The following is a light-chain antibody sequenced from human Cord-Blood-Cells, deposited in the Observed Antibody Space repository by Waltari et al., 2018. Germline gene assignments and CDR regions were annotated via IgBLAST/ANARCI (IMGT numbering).Light chain of an antibody. J-gene: IGLJ2*01. CDR2: EVS. Sequence: QSALTQPPSASGSPGQSVTIPCTGTSSDVGGYTYVSWYQQHPGKDPNTMIYEVSKRPSGVPDRFSGSKSGNTASLTVSGLQAEDEADYYCSSYAGSNNLVFGGGTKLTVL. V-gene: IGLV2-8*01. CDR3: SSYAGSNNLV. CDR1: SSDVGGYTY.